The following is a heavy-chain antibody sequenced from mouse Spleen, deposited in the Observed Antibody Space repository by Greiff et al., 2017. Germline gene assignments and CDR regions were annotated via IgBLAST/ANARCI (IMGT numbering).Heavy chain of an antibody. CDR2: IYPSDSET. CDR3: AREGYGSSYYWYFDV. J-gene: IGHJ1*01. Sequence: VQLQQSGAELVRPGSSVKLSCKASGYTFTSYWMDWVKQRPGQGLEWIGNIYPSDSETHYNQKFKDKATLTVDKSSSTAYMQLSSLTSEDSAVYYCAREGYGSSYYWYFDVWGAGTTVTVSS. V-gene: IGHV1-61*01. CDR1: GYTFTSYW. D-gene: IGHD1-1*01.